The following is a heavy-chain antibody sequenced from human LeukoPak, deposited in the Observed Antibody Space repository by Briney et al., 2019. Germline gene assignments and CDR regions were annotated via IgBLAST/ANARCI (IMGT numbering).Heavy chain of an antibody. J-gene: IGHJ5*02. CDR1: GYSISSGYY. V-gene: IGHV4-38-2*02. Sequence: PSETLSLTCTVSGYSISSGYYWGWIRQPPGKGLEWIGSIYHSGSTYYNPSLKSRVTISVDTSKNQFSLKLSSVTAADTAVYYCARGGFPIAAADMSIFDPWGQGTLVTVSS. CDR2: IYHSGST. D-gene: IGHD6-25*01. CDR3: ARGGFPIAAADMSIFDP.